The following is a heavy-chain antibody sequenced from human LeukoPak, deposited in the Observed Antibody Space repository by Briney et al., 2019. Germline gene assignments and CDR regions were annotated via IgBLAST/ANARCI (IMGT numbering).Heavy chain of an antibody. Sequence: ASVKVSCKASGYTFTGYYMHWVRQAPGQGLEWMGWINPNSGGTNYAQKFQGRVTMTRDTSISTAYMELRSLRSDDTAVYYCARVGTIVVVPAAKSLDYWGQGTLVTVSS. CDR3: ARVGTIVVVPAAKSLDY. CDR2: INPNSGGT. D-gene: IGHD2-2*01. CDR1: GYTFTGYY. V-gene: IGHV1-2*02. J-gene: IGHJ4*02.